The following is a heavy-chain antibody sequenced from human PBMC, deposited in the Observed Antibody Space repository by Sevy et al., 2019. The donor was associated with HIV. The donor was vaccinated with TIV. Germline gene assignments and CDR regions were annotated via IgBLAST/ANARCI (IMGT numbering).Heavy chain of an antibody. Sequence: GGSLRLSCAASGFTVSSNYMSWVRQAPGKGLEWVSVIYSGGSTYYADSVKGRFTISRDNSKNTRYLQMNSLRAEETAVYYCASPPRGYYYGSGSYLGYWGQGTLVTVSS. CDR2: IYSGGST. V-gene: IGHV3-53*01. CDR1: GFTVSSNY. D-gene: IGHD3-10*01. CDR3: ASPPRGYYYGSGSYLGY. J-gene: IGHJ4*02.